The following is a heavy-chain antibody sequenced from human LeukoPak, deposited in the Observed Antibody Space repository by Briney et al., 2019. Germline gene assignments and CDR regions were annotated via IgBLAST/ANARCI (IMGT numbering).Heavy chain of an antibody. Sequence: GASLRLSRAASGFTFSKCGMSWVRQAPGKGLEWVSIVNENGRNTHYADSVKGRFTISRDNSKNTLLLQMNSLRADDTALYYCTKGDGGSYPIDYWGQGTLVIVSS. V-gene: IGHV3-23*01. CDR3: TKGDGGSYPIDY. J-gene: IGHJ4*02. CDR2: VNENGRNT. D-gene: IGHD6-19*01. CDR1: GFTFSKCG.